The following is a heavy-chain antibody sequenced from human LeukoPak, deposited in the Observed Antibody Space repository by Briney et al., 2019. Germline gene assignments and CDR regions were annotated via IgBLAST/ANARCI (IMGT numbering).Heavy chain of an antibody. D-gene: IGHD3-3*01. CDR1: GFTFSSYS. CDR2: ISSSSSYI. Sequence: GGSLRLSCAASGFTFSSYSMNWVRQAPGKGLEWVSSISSSSSYIYYADSVKGRFTISRDNAKNSLYLQMNSLRAEDTAVYYCARERYYDFWSGYKRPAGVGYWGQGTLVTVSS. V-gene: IGHV3-21*01. CDR3: ARERYYDFWSGYKRPAGVGY. J-gene: IGHJ4*02.